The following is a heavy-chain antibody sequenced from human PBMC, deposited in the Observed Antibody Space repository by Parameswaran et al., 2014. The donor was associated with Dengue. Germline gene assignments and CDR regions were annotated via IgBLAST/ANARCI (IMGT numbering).Heavy chain of an antibody. Sequence: KWIRQPPGKGLEWVSSISSSSSYIYYADSVKGRFTISRDNAKNSLYLQMNSLRAEDTAVYYCARGEVGAWGYWGQGTLVTVSS. CDR3: ARGEVGAWGY. V-gene: IGHV3-21*01. CDR2: ISSSSSYI. D-gene: IGHD1-26*01. J-gene: IGHJ4*02.